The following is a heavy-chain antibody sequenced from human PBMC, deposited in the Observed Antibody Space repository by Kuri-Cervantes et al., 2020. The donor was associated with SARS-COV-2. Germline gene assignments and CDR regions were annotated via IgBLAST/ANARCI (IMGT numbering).Heavy chain of an antibody. V-gene: IGHV3-33*01. CDR2: IWYDGSNK. J-gene: IGHJ6*02. CDR1: GFTFSSYG. Sequence: GESLKISCAASGFTFSSYGMRWVRQAPGKGLEWVAVIWYDGSNKYYADSVKGRFTISRDNSKNTLYLQMNSLRAEDTAVYYCARDLGDILTGYYNGGYYYYGMDVWGQGTTVTVSS. D-gene: IGHD3-9*01. CDR3: ARDLGDILTGYYNGGYYYYGMDV.